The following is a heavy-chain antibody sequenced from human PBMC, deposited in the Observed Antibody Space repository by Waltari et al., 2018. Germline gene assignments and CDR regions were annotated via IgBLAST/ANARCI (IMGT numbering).Heavy chain of an antibody. V-gene: IGHV3-7*01. CDR3: VTMGLAHAFDI. CDR1: GFTFSGYW. Sequence: EVQLVESGGGLVQPGGYLRLSCAASGFTFSGYWLGWARQTPGKGVEWVGNKKPDGTEQYYVDSVKGRFTISRDNAKNSLYLQMDSLGAEDTAVYYCVTMGLAHAFDIWGQGTMVTVSS. D-gene: IGHD2-8*01. J-gene: IGHJ3*02. CDR2: KKPDGTEQ.